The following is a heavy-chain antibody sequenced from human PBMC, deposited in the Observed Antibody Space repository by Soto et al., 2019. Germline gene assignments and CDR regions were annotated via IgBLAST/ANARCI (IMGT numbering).Heavy chain of an antibody. Sequence: GGSLRLSCAASGFTFDDYAMHWVRQAPGKGLEWVSGISWNSGSIGYADSVKGRFTISRDNAKNSLYLQMNSLRDEDTAVYYCACLCFFTTTTHNGTAAWAQG. CDR2: ISWNSGSI. J-gene: IGHJ6*02. CDR1: GFTFDDYA. CDR3: ACLCFFTTTTHNGTAA. D-gene: IGHD2-2*01. V-gene: IGHV3-9*01.